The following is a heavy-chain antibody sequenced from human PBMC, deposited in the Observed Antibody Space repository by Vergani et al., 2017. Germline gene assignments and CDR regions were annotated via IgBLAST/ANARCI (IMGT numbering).Heavy chain of an antibody. CDR1: GFSVSDNY. CDR3: SYGMDV. CDR2: LYVAGTS. J-gene: IGHJ6*02. Sequence: EVRLVDSGGGLVQPGGSLRLSCAASGFSVSDNYMSWVRPAPGKGLEWVSILYVAGTSDYADSVKGRFTVSRAISKNTLHLQLNSLRVEDTAVYFCSYGMDVWGQGTTVTVSS. V-gene: IGHV3-66*01.